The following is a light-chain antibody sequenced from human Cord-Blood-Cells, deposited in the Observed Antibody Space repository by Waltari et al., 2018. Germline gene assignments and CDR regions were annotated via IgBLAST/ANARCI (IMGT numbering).Light chain of an antibody. Sequence: QSALTPPPSASGSTRQSVTIPCNGTSSDGGGYHYDPLYQQHPGKAPKLMIYEVSKRPSGVPDRFSGSKSGNTASLTVSGLQAEDEADYYCSSYAGSNNYVFGTGTKVTVL. CDR3: SSYAGSNNYV. CDR2: EVS. J-gene: IGLJ1*01. V-gene: IGLV2-8*01. CDR1: SSDGGGYHY.